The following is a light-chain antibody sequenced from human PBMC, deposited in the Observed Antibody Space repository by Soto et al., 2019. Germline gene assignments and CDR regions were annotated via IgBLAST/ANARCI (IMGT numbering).Light chain of an antibody. J-gene: IGLJ1*01. V-gene: IGLV1-40*01. CDR1: SSNIGAGYD. CDR2: GNP. Sequence: QSVLTQPPSVSGAPGQRVTISCTGSSSNIGAGYDVHWYLQLPGTAPKLIIYGNPKRPSGVPDRFSGSKSGSSASLAITGLQAEDEADYYCQSHDSSLHASVFGTGTKVTVL. CDR3: QSHDSSLHASV.